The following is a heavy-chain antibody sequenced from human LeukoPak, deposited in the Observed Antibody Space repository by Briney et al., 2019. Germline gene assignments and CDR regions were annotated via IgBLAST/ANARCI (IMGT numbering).Heavy chain of an antibody. V-gene: IGHV4-34*01. CDR2: INHSGST. Sequence: SETLSLTCAVYGGSFSGYYWSWIRQPPGKGLEWIGEINHSGSTNYNPSLKSRVTISVDTSKNQFSLKLSSVTAADTAVYYCASRLRWLRKSYYFDYWGQGTLVTVSS. J-gene: IGHJ4*02. D-gene: IGHD5-12*01. CDR1: GGSFSGYY. CDR3: ASRLRWLRKSYYFDY.